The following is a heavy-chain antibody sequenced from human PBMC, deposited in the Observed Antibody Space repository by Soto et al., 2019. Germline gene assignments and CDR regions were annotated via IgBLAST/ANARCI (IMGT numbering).Heavy chain of an antibody. CDR1: GGTFRGYA. J-gene: IGHJ4*02. CDR3: ARGYDVNSELDY. D-gene: IGHD3-22*01. Sequence: QVQLVQSGAEVKKPGSSVKVSCQASGGTFRGYAISWVRQAPGQGLEWLGGILPTSVTPNYAQKFQGRVKLTADESTNTAYMEVRSLRSGDTAVYYCARGYDVNSELDYWGQGTLVTVSS. CDR2: ILPTSVTP. V-gene: IGHV1-69*01.